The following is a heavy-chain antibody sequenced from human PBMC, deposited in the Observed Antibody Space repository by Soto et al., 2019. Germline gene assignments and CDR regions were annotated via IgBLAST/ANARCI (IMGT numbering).Heavy chain of an antibody. CDR3: ARVREPLTGGPWFDP. J-gene: IGHJ5*02. V-gene: IGHV4-61*01. CDR1: GGSVSSGSYY. CDR2: IYYSGST. Sequence: SETLSLTCTVSGGSVSSGSYYWSWIRQPPGKGLEWIGYIYYSGSTNYNPSLKSRVTISVDTSKNQFSLKLSSVTAADTAVYYCARVREPLTGGPWFDPWGQGTLVTVS. D-gene: IGHD1-26*01.